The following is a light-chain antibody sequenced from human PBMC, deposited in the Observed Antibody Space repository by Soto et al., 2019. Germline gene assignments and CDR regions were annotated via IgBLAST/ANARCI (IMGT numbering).Light chain of an antibody. CDR1: QSVSSN. J-gene: IGKJ5*01. V-gene: IGKV3-15*01. Sequence: EIVMTQSPATLSVSPGERATLSCRASQSVSSNVAWYQQKPGQAPSLLIYDAATGPTGIPSRFSGSGSGTEFTLTISSMQSEDFVVYYCQQYNNWPPYTFGQGTRLEIK. CDR3: QQYNNWPPYT. CDR2: DAA.